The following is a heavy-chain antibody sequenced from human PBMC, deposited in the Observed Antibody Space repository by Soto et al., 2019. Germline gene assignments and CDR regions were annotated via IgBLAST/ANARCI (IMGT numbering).Heavy chain of an antibody. CDR2: IYPGDSDT. CDR3: ARGSFGATGTTWPFDP. J-gene: IGHJ5*02. V-gene: IGHV5-51*01. Sequence: VESVKTSCNGSGYSFTSYWIGWGRQMPWKGLGWMGIIYPGDSDTRYSPSFQGQVTISADKSISTAYLQWSSLKASDTAMYYCARGSFGATGTTWPFDPWGQGTLVTVYS. D-gene: IGHD1-1*01. CDR1: GYSFTSYW.